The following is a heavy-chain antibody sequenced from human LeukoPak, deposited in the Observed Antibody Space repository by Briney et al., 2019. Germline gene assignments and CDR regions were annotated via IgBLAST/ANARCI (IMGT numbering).Heavy chain of an antibody. V-gene: IGHV4-59*12. CDR2: IYYSGST. Sequence: SGTLSLTCTVSGGSISSYYWSWIRQPPGKGLEWIGYIYYSGSTNYNPSLKSRVTISVDTSKNQFSLKLSSVTAADTAVYYCARGRGIAAGTFDYWGQGTLVTVSS. D-gene: IGHD6-13*01. CDR1: GGSISSYY. CDR3: ARGRGIAAGTFDY. J-gene: IGHJ4*02.